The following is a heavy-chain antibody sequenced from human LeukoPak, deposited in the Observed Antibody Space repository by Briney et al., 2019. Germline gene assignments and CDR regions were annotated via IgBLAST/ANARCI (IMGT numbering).Heavy chain of an antibody. Sequence: ASVKVSCKASGYTFTSYGISWVRQAPGQGLEWMGWINPNSGGTNYAQKFQGRVTMTRDTSISTAYMELSRLRSDDTAVYYCARVASRQQLVPVYWGQGTLVTVSS. CDR2: INPNSGGT. J-gene: IGHJ4*02. D-gene: IGHD6-13*01. V-gene: IGHV1-2*02. CDR1: GYTFTSYG. CDR3: ARVASRQQLVPVY.